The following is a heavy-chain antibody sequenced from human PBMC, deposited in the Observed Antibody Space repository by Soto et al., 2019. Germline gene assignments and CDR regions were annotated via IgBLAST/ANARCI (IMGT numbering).Heavy chain of an antibody. CDR1: GFTLSGSA. Sequence: EVQLVESGGGLVQPGESLKLSCAASGFTLSGSAVHWVRQASGKGLEWVGRIRSKTHNYATDYIASAKGRFTMSRDDSNNTAYLQMNGLKTDDTAVYYCTRSGGSYSFGYWGQGTLVTVSS. V-gene: IGHV3-73*02. CDR3: TRSGGSYSFGY. J-gene: IGHJ4*02. D-gene: IGHD1-26*01. CDR2: IRSKTHNYAT.